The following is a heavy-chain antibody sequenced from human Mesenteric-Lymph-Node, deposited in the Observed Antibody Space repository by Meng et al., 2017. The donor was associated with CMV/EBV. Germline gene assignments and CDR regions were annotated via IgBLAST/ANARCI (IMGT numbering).Heavy chain of an antibody. Sequence: GGSLRLSCAASGFTFSSYWMHWVRQAPGKGLEWVSSISSSSSYISYADSVKGRFTVSRDNAKNSLYLHMNSLRAEDTAVYYCARGGVYQLPCDSWGQGTLVTVSS. CDR3: ARGGVYQLPCDS. J-gene: IGHJ4*02. V-gene: IGHV3-21*01. CDR2: ISSSSSYI. D-gene: IGHD2-2*01. CDR1: GFTFSSYW.